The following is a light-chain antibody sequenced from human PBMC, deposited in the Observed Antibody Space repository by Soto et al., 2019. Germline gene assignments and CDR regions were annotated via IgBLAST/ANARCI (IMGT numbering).Light chain of an antibody. CDR3: QQRSNWLSIT. CDR1: QSVISY. J-gene: IGKJ5*01. Sequence: IVLTQSPSTLSLSPGERATLSCRASQSVISYLAWYQQKPGQAPRLLIYDASNMATGIPARFSGSGSGTAFTLTISSLEPEDFAVYYCQQRSNWLSITFGQGTRLEIK. CDR2: DAS. V-gene: IGKV3-11*01.